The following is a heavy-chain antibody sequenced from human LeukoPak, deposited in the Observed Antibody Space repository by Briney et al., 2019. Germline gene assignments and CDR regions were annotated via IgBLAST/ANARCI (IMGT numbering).Heavy chain of an antibody. V-gene: IGHV3-23*01. CDR3: AKRMGYDFGHFDY. D-gene: IGHD2/OR15-2a*01. CDR1: GLTFSNYA. CDR2: ISNSSGRT. Sequence: PGGSLRLSCAASGLTFSNYAVGWVRQAPGRGLEWVSAISNSSGRTYYADSVKGRFTISRDDSKNTLYLQMNSLRDDDAGVYYCAKRMGYDFGHFDYWGQGALVTVSS. J-gene: IGHJ4*02.